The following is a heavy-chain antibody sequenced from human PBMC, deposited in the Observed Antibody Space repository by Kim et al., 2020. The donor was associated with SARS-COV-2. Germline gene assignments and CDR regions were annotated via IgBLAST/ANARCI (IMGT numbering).Heavy chain of an antibody. CDR2: IKEGGSYI. CDR1: GFIFSSSW. Sequence: GGSLRLSCAASGFIFSSSWMNWVRQAPGKGLEWVANIKEGGSYIYYADSVKGRFTISRDDAKNSVYLQMNNVRDEDAATYYCVFSRGDYWGRGTLVTVSS. J-gene: IGHJ4*02. D-gene: IGHD3-16*01. V-gene: IGHV3-7*03. CDR3: VFSRGDY.